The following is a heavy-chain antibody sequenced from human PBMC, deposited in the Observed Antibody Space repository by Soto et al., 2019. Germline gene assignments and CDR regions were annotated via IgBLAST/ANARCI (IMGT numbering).Heavy chain of an antibody. CDR3: AKKSAAFWLDP. J-gene: IGHJ5*02. CDR2: IHSSGYT. D-gene: IGHD6-25*01. Sequence: PSETLSLTCTVSGVSIRDYYWIWIRQAPGKGPDWIGYIHSSGYTNYNPSLKSRVVMSIDTSKNLFSLKLSSVTAADTAVYYCAKKSAAFWLDPWGQGTLVTVSS. V-gene: IGHV4-59*13. CDR1: GVSIRDYY.